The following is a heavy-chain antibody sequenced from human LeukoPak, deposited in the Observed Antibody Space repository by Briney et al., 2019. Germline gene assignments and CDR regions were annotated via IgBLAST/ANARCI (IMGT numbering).Heavy chain of an antibody. V-gene: IGHV3-7*03. J-gene: IGHJ4*02. CDR3: ARMWIQLWPFDY. CDR2: INQDGSEK. Sequence: GGSLRLSCAASGFIFSNYWMSWVRQAPGKGLEWVANINQDGSEKYYVDSLKGRFTISRDNAKNSLYLQMNSLRAEDTAVYYCARMWIQLWPFDYWGQGTLVTVPS. CDR1: GFIFSNYW. D-gene: IGHD5-18*01.